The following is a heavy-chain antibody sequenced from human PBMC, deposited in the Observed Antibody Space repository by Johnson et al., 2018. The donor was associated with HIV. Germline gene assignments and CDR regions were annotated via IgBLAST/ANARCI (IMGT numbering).Heavy chain of an antibody. V-gene: IGHV3-30-3*01. CDR3: ARAIGNWDAFDI. D-gene: IGHD7-27*01. CDR1: GFTFSSYV. CDR2: ISYDGSNK. J-gene: IGHJ3*02. Sequence: QLVESGGGVVQPGRSLRLSCAASGFTFSSYVMHWVRQASGKGLEWVAVISYDGSNKYYADSVKGRFSISRDNSKNTLYLQMNSLRAEDTAVYYCARAIGNWDAFDIWGQGTMVTVSS.